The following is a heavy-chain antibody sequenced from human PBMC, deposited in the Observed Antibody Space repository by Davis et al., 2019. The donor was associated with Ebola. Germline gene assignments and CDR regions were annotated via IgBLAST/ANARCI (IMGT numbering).Heavy chain of an antibody. CDR2: ISAYNGNT. V-gene: IGHV1-18*01. J-gene: IGHJ6*02. D-gene: IGHD3/OR15-3a*01. CDR1: GYTFTSYG. Sequence: ASVKVSCKASGYTFTSYGISWVRQAPGQGLEWMGWISAYNGNTNYAQKLQGRVTMTTDTSTSTAYMELSSLRAEDTAVYYCARGTGLYYYYGMDVWGQGTTVTISS. CDR3: ARGTGLYYYYGMDV.